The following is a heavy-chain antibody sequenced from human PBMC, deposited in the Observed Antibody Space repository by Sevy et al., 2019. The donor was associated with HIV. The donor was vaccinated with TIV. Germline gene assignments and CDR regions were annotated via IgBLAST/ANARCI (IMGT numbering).Heavy chain of an antibody. CDR1: GFTFSDYY. CDR3: AKDSRVYSSSHFDY. D-gene: IGHD6-13*01. Sequence: GGSVRLSCAASGFTFSDYYMTWIRQAPGKGLEWVSYISSGSTYINYADSVKGRFTISRDNAKNSLYLQMNSLRAEDTAVYYCAKDSRVYSSSHFDYWGQGTLVTVSS. V-gene: IGHV3-11*06. CDR2: ISSGSTYI. J-gene: IGHJ4*02.